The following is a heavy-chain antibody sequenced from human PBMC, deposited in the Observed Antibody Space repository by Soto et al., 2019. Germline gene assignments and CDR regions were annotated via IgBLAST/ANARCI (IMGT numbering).Heavy chain of an antibody. J-gene: IGHJ6*02. V-gene: IGHV1-69*01. Sequence: QVQLVQSGAEVKKPGYSVKVSCKASGGTFSTYGINWVRQAPGRGLEWMGGIIPIFDTTNYAQKFQGKFTITADESTSTVYMELSSLRSEDTAVYYCARDEAAAATRGMDVWGPGTTVTVSS. D-gene: IGHD6-13*01. CDR2: IIPIFDTT. CDR1: GGTFSTYG. CDR3: ARDEAAAATRGMDV.